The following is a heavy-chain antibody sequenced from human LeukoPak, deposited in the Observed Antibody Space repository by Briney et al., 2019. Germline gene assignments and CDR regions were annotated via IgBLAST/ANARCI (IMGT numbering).Heavy chain of an antibody. CDR3: ARVRRAFYESRGNRFYYYMDV. CDR2: INRN. J-gene: IGHJ6*03. D-gene: IGHD3-22*01. Sequence: PSETLSLTCGVYGGSFSDFHWTWIRQSPGKGLEWIGEINRNNYNPYLKSRVTISLDTSKNQFSLNLTSVTAADTAVYYCARVRRAFYESRGNRFYYYMDVWGKGTTVIVSS. V-gene: IGHV4-34*01. CDR1: GGSFSDFH.